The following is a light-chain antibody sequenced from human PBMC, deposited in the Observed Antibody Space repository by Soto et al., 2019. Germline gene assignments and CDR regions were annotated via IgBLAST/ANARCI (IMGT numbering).Light chain of an antibody. J-gene: IGKJ4*01. CDR1: QSISSW. CDR2: KAS. V-gene: IGKV1-5*03. CDR3: QQYESYPMT. Sequence: HITYYPSTLSASLGDRVTITCRAGQSISSWLAWYQQKPGKAPKLLISKASTLQSGVPPRFSGSGSGTEFALTISSLQTDDFATYYCQQYESYPMTFGGGTRVDIK.